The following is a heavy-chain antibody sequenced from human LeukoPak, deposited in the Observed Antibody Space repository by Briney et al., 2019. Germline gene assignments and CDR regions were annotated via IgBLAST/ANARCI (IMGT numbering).Heavy chain of an antibody. V-gene: IGHV4-4*07. CDR3: ATVTSDNEYYFDY. CDR1: GGSISGYY. CDR2: IYTSGST. J-gene: IGHJ4*02. Sequence: SETLSLTCTVSGGSISGYYWSWIRQPAGKGLEWIGRIYTSGSTNYNPSLKSRVTMSVDTSKNQFSLKLSSVTAADTAVYYCATVTSDNEYYFDYWGQGTLVTVSS. D-gene: IGHD1-1*01.